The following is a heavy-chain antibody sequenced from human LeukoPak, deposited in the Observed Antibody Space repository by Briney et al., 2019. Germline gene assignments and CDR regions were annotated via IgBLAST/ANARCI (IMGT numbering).Heavy chain of an antibody. CDR2: IYYTGST. V-gene: IGHV4-39*01. CDR3: ARRDSSGWRGGFDS. J-gene: IGHJ4*02. Sequence: SETLSLTCTVSGGSTSSGTSYWGWTRQPPGKGLECIRTIYYTGSTHYNPSLKSRVTISVDTSKNQFSLKLSSVTAADAAVYYCARRDSSGWRGGFDSWGQGTLVTVSS. D-gene: IGHD6-19*01. CDR1: GGSTSSGTSY.